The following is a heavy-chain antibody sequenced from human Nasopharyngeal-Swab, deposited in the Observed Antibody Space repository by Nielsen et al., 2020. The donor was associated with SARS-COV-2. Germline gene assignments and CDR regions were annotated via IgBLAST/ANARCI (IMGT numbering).Heavy chain of an antibody. CDR2: ISYDGSNK. CDR3: ARDMGSYCGGDCSSPFDY. D-gene: IGHD2-21*02. J-gene: IGHJ4*02. V-gene: IGHV3-30*03. Sequence: WIRQPPGKGLDWVAIISYDGSNKYYADSVKGRFTISRDNYKNTLYLQMNSLGTEDTAVYYCARDMGSYCGGDCSSPFDYWGQGTLVTVSS.